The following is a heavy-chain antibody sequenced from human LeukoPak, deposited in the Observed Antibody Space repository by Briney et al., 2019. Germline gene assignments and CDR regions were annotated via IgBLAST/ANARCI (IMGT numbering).Heavy chain of an antibody. D-gene: IGHD3-16*01. J-gene: IGHJ4*02. V-gene: IGHV4-30-2*01. CDR2: IYHSGST. CDR1: GGSISSGGYS. CDR3: ASFTYWGSHHY. Sequence: SETLSLTCAVSGGSISSGGYSWSWIRQPPGKGLEWIGSIYHSGSTYYNPSLKSLVTISVDRSKNQFSLKLSSVTAADTAVYYCASFTYWGSHHYWGQGTLVTVSS.